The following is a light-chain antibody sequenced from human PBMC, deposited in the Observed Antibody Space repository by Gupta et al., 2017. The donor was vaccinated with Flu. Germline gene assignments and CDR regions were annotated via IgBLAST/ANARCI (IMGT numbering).Light chain of an antibody. J-gene: IGLJ3*02. Sequence: QSALTQPRSVSGSPGQSVTISCTGTSSDVGYYNYVSWYQQHPGKAPKLIIYDVSKRPSGVPDRFSGSKPGNTASLTISGLQAEDESAYYCCSYAGSYTWVFGGGTKLTVL. V-gene: IGLV2-11*01. CDR2: DVS. CDR1: SSDVGYYNY. CDR3: CSYAGSYTWV.